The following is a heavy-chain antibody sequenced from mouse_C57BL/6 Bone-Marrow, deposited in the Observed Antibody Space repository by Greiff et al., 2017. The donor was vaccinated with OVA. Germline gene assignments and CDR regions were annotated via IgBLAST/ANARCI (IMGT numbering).Heavy chain of an antibody. J-gene: IGHJ4*01. Sequence: QVERQQPGAELVMPGASVKLSCKASGYTFTSYWMHWVKQRPGQGLEWIGEIDPSDSYTNYNQKFKGKSTLTVDKSSSTAYMQLSSLTSEDSAVYYCARGARMDYWGQGTSVTVSS. CDR1: GYTFTSYW. CDR3: ARGARMDY. V-gene: IGHV1-69*01. CDR2: IDPSDSYT.